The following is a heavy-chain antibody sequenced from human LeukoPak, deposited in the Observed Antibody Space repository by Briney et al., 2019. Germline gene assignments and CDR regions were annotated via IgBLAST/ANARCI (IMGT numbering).Heavy chain of an antibody. CDR3: ARLRGYYYYYMDV. CDR1: GFTFSIYW. Sequence: GGSLRLPCAASGFTFSIYWMSWVRQTPGEGLEWVANIKQDGSEKYYVDSVKGRFTISRDNAKNSLYLQMNSLRAEDTAVYYCARLRGYYYYYMDVWGKGTTVTVSS. V-gene: IGHV3-7*01. CDR2: IKQDGSEK. J-gene: IGHJ6*03.